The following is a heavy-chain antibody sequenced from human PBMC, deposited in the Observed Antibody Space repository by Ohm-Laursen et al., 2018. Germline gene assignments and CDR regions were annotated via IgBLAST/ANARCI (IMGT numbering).Heavy chain of an antibody. V-gene: IGHV4-59*08. CDR3: ARGLWWFDP. CDR2: IYHSGST. J-gene: IGHJ5*02. CDR1: GGSINSYY. Sequence: SETLSLTCTVSGGSINSYYWSWIRQPPGKGLEWIGYIYHSGSTTYNSSLKSRVTISVDKSTNQFSLKLSSVTAADTALYYCARGLWWFDPWGQGTLVTVSS.